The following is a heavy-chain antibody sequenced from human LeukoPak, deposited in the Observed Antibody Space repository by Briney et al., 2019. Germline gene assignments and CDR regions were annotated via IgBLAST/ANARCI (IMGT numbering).Heavy chain of an antibody. Sequence: ASVKVSCKASGGTFSSYAISWVRQAPGQGLEWMGRIIPIFGTANYAQKFQGRVTITTDESTSTAYVELSSLRSEDTAVYYCARPQGSSGWYAAFDIWGQGTMVTVSS. CDR3: ARPQGSSGWYAAFDI. CDR1: GGTFSSYA. J-gene: IGHJ3*02. CDR2: IIPIFGTA. V-gene: IGHV1-69*05. D-gene: IGHD6-19*01.